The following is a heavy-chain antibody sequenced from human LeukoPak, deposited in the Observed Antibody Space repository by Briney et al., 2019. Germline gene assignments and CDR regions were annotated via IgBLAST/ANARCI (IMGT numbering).Heavy chain of an antibody. CDR2: IYHSGST. D-gene: IGHD3-3*01. Sequence: SSETLSLTCTVSGYSISSGYYWGWIRPPPGKGLEWIGSIYHSGSTYYNPSLKSRVTISVDTSKNQFSLKLSSVTAPDTAMYYCARDVTIFGVVYNWFDPWGQGTLVTVSS. CDR3: ARDVTIFGVVYNWFDP. J-gene: IGHJ5*02. CDR1: GYSISSGYY. V-gene: IGHV4-38-2*02.